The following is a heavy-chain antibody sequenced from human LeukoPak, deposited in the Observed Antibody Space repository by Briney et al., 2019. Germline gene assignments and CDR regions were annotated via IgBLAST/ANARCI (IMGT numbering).Heavy chain of an antibody. V-gene: IGHV3-23*01. D-gene: IGHD1-26*01. J-gene: IGHJ4*02. CDR1: GFTFSSHG. CDR3: AKDRSIGTYYTFDH. CDR2: ISASGGMT. Sequence: PGGSLRLSCAASGFTFSSHGMSWVRQGPGKGLEWVSSISASGGMTYYADSVKGRFTVSRDNSKNSLYLQMNSLTAADTAVYYCAKDRSIGTYYTFDHWGQGTLVTVSS.